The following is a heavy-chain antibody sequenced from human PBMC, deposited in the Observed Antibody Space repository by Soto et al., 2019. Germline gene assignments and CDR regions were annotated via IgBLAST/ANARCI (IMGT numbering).Heavy chain of an antibody. CDR1: GFTFSTYA. CDR3: ARPYGGKIGDAPDL. D-gene: IGHD4-17*01. J-gene: IGHJ3*01. Sequence: GGSLRLSCAASGFTFSTYAMSWVRQAPGKGLEWVSTISDAVGSACFVYSVKGRVTIWSDNSTNTLYHQMNSLRAEASAVYYCARPYGGKIGDAPDLWGQGTRVT. CDR2: ISDAVGSA. V-gene: IGHV3-23*01.